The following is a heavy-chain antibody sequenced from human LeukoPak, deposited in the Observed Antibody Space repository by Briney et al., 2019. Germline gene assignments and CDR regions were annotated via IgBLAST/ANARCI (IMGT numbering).Heavy chain of an antibody. CDR1: GGSISSGGYS. CDR2: IYHSGST. D-gene: IGHD3-10*01. J-gene: IGHJ5*02. Sequence: KSSQTLSLTCAVSGGSISSGGYSWSWIRQPPGKGLEWIGYIYHSGSTYYNPSLKSRVTISVDRSKNQFSLKLSSVTAADTAVYYCARGYYYGSGSCYNVGWFDPWGQGTLVTVSS. CDR3: ARGYYYGSGSCYNVGWFDP. V-gene: IGHV4-30-2*01.